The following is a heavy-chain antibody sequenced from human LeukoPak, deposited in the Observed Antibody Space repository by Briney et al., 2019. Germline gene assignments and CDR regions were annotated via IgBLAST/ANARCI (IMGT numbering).Heavy chain of an antibody. CDR2: ISDRGDTI. J-gene: IGHJ4*02. CDR1: GFHFSDYY. Sequence: GGSLRLSCTASGFHFSDYYMSWNRQAPGKGLEWVSYISDRGDTIYYADSVKGRFTISRDNANNSVSLQMNSLRPEDMAVYYCARLKAGNWGPGTLVAVSS. CDR3: ARLKAGN. V-gene: IGHV3-11*01.